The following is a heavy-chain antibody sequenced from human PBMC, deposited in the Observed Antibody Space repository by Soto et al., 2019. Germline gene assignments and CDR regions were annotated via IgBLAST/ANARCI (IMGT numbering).Heavy chain of an antibody. D-gene: IGHD6-19*01. CDR2: INHSGST. CDR3: AREAGGYYYYYYMDV. CDR1: GGSFSGYY. Sequence: PSETLSLTCAVYGGSFSGYYWSWIRQPPGKGLEWIGEINHSGSTNYNPSLKSRVTISVDTSKNQFSLKLSSVTAADTAVYYCAREAGGYYYYYYMDVWGKGTTVTVSS. V-gene: IGHV4-34*01. J-gene: IGHJ6*03.